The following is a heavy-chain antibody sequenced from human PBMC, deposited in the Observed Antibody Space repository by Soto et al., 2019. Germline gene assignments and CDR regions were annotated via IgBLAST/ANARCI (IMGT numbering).Heavy chain of an antibody. J-gene: IGHJ6*03. D-gene: IGHD2-2*01. CDR3: TTLAGNVVVPAARYYYYYMDV. CDR2: IKSKTDGGTT. Sequence: GGSLRLSCAASGFTFSNAWMSWVRQAPGKGLEWVGRIKSKTDGGTTDYAAPVKGRFTISRDDSKNTLYLQMNSLKTEDTAVYYCTTLAGNVVVPAARYYYYYMDVWGKGTTVTVSS. V-gene: IGHV3-15*01. CDR1: GFTFSNAW.